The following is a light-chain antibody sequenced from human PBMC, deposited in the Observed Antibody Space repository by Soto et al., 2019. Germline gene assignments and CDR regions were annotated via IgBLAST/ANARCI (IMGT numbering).Light chain of an antibody. CDR1: QGISSY. CDR2: AAS. V-gene: IGKV1-9*01. CDR3: QQVNSYPRT. J-gene: IGKJ1*01. Sequence: DIQLTQSPSFLSASVGDRVTITCRASQGISSYLAWYQQKPGKAPKLLIYAASTLQSGVTSRFSGSGSGTEFTLTISSLQPEDFATYYCQQVNSYPRTFGQGTKVGIK.